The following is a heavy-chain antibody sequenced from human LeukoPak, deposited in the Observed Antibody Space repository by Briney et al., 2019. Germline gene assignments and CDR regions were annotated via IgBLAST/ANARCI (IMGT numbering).Heavy chain of an antibody. V-gene: IGHV3-48*04. Sequence: GGSLRLSCAASGFTFSNYSMNWVRQAPGKGLEWVSYITSSSTVYYAGSVKGRFTISRDNAKNSLFLQMNSVRAEDTAVYYCARDYCSGPKCYFIDYWGQRALVTVSS. CDR3: ARDYCSGPKCYFIDY. CDR1: GFTFSNYS. CDR2: ITSSSTV. J-gene: IGHJ4*02. D-gene: IGHD2-15*01.